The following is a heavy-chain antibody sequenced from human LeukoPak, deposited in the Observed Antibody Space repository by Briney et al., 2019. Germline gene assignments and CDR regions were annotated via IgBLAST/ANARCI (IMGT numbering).Heavy chain of an antibody. Sequence: PSETLSLTCTVSGDSISGSSDYWGWIRQPPGKGLEWIGSIYYSGSTYYNPSLKSRVTISVDTSKNQFSLKLSSVTAAETAVYYCARHVHVLRYFDWLHSGAFDIWGQGTMVTVSS. J-gene: IGHJ3*02. D-gene: IGHD3-9*01. V-gene: IGHV4-39*01. CDR2: IYYSGST. CDR1: GDSISGSSDY. CDR3: ARHVHVLRYFDWLHSGAFDI.